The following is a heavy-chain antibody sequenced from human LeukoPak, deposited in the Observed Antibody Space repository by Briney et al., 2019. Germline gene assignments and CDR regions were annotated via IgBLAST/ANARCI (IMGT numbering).Heavy chain of an antibody. V-gene: IGHV3-43*01. CDR2: ISWDGGST. Sequence: GGSLRLSCAASGFTFDDYTMHWVRQAPGKGLEWVSLISWDGGSTYYADAVKGRFTISRDNSKNSLYLQMNSLRTEDTALYYCAKDLRPPYCSSTSCLYYYGMDVWGQGTTVTVSS. CDR3: AKDLRPPYCSSTSCLYYYGMDV. CDR1: GFTFDDYT. D-gene: IGHD2-2*01. J-gene: IGHJ6*02.